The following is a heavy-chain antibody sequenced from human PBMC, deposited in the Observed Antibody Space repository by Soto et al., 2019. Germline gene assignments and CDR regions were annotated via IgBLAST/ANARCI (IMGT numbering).Heavy chain of an antibody. V-gene: IGHV1-46*01. D-gene: IGHD3-3*01. CDR3: ARERTGPYGLIDS. J-gene: IGHJ4*02. CDR1: GYTFTSYY. CDR2: INPSGGYT. Sequence: RASVKVSCKASGYTFTSYYMHWVRQAPGQGLEWMGIINPSGGYTSYAQKFQGRVTMTRDTSTRTVYMELSSLRAEDSAVYYCARERTGPYGLIDSWGQGTQVTVSS.